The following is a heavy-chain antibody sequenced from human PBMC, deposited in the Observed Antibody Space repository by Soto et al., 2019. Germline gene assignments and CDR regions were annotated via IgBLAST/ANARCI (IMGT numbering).Heavy chain of an antibody. D-gene: IGHD5-18*01. V-gene: IGHV3-21*01. CDR3: ARDQPTYSYVYGLGY. CDR2: ISSSSSYI. CDR1: GFTFSSYS. Sequence: EVQLVESGGGLVKPGGSLRLSCAASGFTFSSYSMNWVRQAPGKGLEWVSSISSSSSYIYYADSVKGRFTISRDNAKNLLDLQMNSPSGEDTGVYYCARDQPTYSYVYGLGYRGQGTLVTVSS. J-gene: IGHJ4*02.